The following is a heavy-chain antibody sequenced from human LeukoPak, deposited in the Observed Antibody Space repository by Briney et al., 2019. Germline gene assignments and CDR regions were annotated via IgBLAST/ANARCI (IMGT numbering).Heavy chain of an antibody. Sequence: ASETLSLTCTVSGGSISSYDWSWIRQPAGKGLEWIGRIYTSGNTNYNPSLKSRVSMSVDTSKNQFSLKVSSMTAADTAVYYCARDLGQWLRLGAENYYYYTDVWGKGTTVTVSS. D-gene: IGHD5-12*01. CDR1: GGSISSYD. CDR2: IYTSGNT. CDR3: ARDLGQWLRLGAENYYYYTDV. J-gene: IGHJ6*03. V-gene: IGHV4-4*07.